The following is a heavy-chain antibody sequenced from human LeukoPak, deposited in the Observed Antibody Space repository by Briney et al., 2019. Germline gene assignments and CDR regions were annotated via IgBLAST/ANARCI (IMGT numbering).Heavy chain of an antibody. J-gene: IGHJ4*02. V-gene: IGHV1-3*01. Sequence: ASVKVSCKASGYTFTSYAMHWVRQAPGQRLEWMGWINAGNGNTKYSQKFQGRVTITGDTSASTAYLELSSLRSEDTAVYYCARLDYYGSGSYYPLDYWGQGTLVTVSS. CDR2: INAGNGNT. CDR3: ARLDYYGSGSYYPLDY. D-gene: IGHD3-10*01. CDR1: GYTFTSYA.